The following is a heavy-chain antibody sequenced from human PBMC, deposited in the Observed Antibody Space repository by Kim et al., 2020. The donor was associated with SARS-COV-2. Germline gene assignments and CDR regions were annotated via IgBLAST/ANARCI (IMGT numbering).Heavy chain of an antibody. CDR1: GFTFGDYA. J-gene: IGHJ4*02. CDR3: TRAGGFHDSSGLIDY. D-gene: IGHD3-22*01. CDR2: IRSKAYGGTT. Sequence: GGSLRLSCTASGFTFGDYAMSWVRQAPGKGLEWVGFIRSKAYGGTTEYAASVKGRFTISRDDSKSIAYLQMNGLKTEDTAVYYCTRAGGFHDSSGLIDYWGQGTLVTVSS. V-gene: IGHV3-49*04.